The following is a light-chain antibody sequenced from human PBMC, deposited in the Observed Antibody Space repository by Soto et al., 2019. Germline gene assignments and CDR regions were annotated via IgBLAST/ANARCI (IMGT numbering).Light chain of an antibody. J-gene: IGKJ4*01. CDR2: LGS. CDR1: QSLLHSNGYNY. CDR3: MEALQTPLS. Sequence: DIVMTQSPLSLPVTPGEPASISCRSSQSLLHSNGYNYLDWYLQKPGQSQQLLIYLGSNRASGVTDRFSGSGSGTDFTLRISRVEAEDVGVYYGMEALQTPLSFGGGTKVEIK. V-gene: IGKV2-28*01.